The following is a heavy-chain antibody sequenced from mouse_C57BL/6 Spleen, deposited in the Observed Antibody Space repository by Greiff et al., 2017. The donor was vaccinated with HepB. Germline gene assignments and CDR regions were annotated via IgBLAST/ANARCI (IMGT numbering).Heavy chain of an antibody. CDR1: GYTFTSYW. CDR3: AIGVVAPDYFDY. V-gene: IGHV1-74*01. D-gene: IGHD1-1*01. CDR2: IHPSDSDT. J-gene: IGHJ2*01. Sequence: QVQLQQPGAELVKPGASVKVSCKASGYTFTSYWMHWVKQRPGQGLEWIGRIHPSDSDTNYNQKFKGKATLTVDKSSSTAYKQLSSLTSEDSAVYYYAIGVVAPDYFDYWGQGTTLTVSS.